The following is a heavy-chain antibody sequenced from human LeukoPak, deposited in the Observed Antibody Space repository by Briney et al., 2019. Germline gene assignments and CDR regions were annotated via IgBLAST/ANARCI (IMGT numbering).Heavy chain of an antibody. V-gene: IGHV6-1*01. CDR2: TYYRSKWYN. Sequence: SQTPSLTCAISGDSVSSNRAAWNWIRQSPSRGLEWLGRTYYRSKWYNDYAVSVKSRITINPDTSKNQFSLQLNSVTPEDTAVYYCARDRPSALGVAHYYFDYWGQGTLVTVSS. J-gene: IGHJ4*02. CDR1: GDSVSSNRAA. CDR3: ARDRPSALGVAHYYFDY. D-gene: IGHD3-3*01.